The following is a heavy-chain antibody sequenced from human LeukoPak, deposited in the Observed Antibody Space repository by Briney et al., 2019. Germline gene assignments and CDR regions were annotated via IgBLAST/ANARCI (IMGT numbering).Heavy chain of an antibody. CDR3: ARDAESASGVFDY. V-gene: IGHV3-7*03. J-gene: IGHJ4*02. Sequence: GGSLRLSCAASXFTXXXXXXXWVRQAXGXXXXXXXNIKQDGSEKYYVDSVKGRFTISRDNAKNSLYLQMNSLRAEDTAVYYCARDAESASGVFDYWGQGTLVTVSS. CDR1: XFTXXXXX. D-gene: IGHD3-10*01. CDR2: IKQDGSEK.